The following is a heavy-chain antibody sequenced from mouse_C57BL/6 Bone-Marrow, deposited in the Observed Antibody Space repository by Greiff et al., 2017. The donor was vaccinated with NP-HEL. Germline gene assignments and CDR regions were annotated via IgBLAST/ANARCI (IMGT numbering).Heavy chain of an antibody. J-gene: IGHJ2*01. CDR1: GFTFSSYT. CDR2: ISGGGGNT. Sequence: EVQLQESGGGLVKPGGSLKLSCAASGFTFSSYTMSWVRQTPEKRLEWVATISGGGGNTYYPDSVKGRFTISRDNAKDTLYLQMSSLRSEDTALYYCARHESTTVVAPYYFDYWGQGTTLTVSS. CDR3: ARHESTTVVAPYYFDY. D-gene: IGHD1-1*01. V-gene: IGHV5-9*01.